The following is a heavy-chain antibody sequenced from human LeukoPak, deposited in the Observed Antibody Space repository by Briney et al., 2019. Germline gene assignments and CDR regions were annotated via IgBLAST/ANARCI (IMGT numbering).Heavy chain of an antibody. CDR2: IRYDGSNK. Sequence: GGSLSLSCAASGFTFSIYGMHWVRQAPGKGLEWVAFIRYDGSNKYYADSVKGRFTISRDNSKNTLYLQMNSLRAEDTAVYYCAKDWQQLDDYWGQGTLVTVSS. CDR3: AKDWQQLDDY. CDR1: GFTFSIYG. D-gene: IGHD6-13*01. J-gene: IGHJ4*02. V-gene: IGHV3-30*02.